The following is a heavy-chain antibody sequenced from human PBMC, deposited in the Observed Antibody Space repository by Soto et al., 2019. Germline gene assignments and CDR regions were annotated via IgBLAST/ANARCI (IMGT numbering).Heavy chain of an antibody. D-gene: IGHD6-13*01. V-gene: IGHV4-59*01. CDR1: GGSFSRYF. CDR2: IYYTGST. J-gene: IGHJ4*02. CDR3: ARDRQEQLAAYFDY. Sequence: PSETLSLTCTVSGGSFSRYFWSWIRQPPGKGLEWIGYIYYTGSTNYNPSLKSRVTISLDTSKSQFSLKLNSVTAADTAAYYCARDRQEQLAAYFDYWGQGALVTVSS.